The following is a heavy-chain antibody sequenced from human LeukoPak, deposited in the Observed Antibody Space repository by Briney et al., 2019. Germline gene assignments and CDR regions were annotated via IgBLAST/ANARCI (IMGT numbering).Heavy chain of an antibody. CDR1: GGTFSSYA. CDR3: ASTGPGDTGYFDY. D-gene: IGHD7-27*01. V-gene: IGHV1-69*04. J-gene: IGHJ4*02. CDR2: IIPIPGIA. Sequence: SVKVSCKASGGTFSSYAISWVRQAPGQGLEWMGRIIPIPGIANYAQKFQGRVTITADKSTSTAYMELSSLRSEDTAVYYCASTGPGDTGYFDYWGQGTLVTVSS.